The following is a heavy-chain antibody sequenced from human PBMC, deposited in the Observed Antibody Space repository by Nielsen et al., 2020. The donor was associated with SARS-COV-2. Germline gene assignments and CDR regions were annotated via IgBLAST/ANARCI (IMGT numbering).Heavy chain of an antibody. CDR2: ISWNSGSI. J-gene: IGHJ4*02. CDR3: AKSPTRTITFGGDY. V-gene: IGHV3-9*01. Sequence: GGSLRLSCAASGFTFDDYAMHWVRQAPGKGLEWVSGISWNSGSIGYADSVKGRFTISRDNAKNSLYLQMNSLRAEDTALYYCAKSPTRTITFGGDYWGQGTLVTVSS. CDR1: GFTFDDYA. D-gene: IGHD3-16*01.